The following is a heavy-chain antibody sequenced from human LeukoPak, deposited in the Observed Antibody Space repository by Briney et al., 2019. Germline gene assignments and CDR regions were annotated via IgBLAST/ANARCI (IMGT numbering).Heavy chain of an antibody. CDR3: ARDPTGMGYSSGYDY. J-gene: IGHJ4*02. CDR1: GFTFSSYG. D-gene: IGHD6-19*01. CDR2: IWYDGSNK. Sequence: GGSLRLSCAASGFTFSSYGMHWVRQAPGKGLEWVAVIWYDGSNKHYADSVKGRFTISRDNSKNTLYLQMNSLRAEDTAVYYCARDPTGMGYSSGYDYWGQGTLVTVSS. V-gene: IGHV3-33*01.